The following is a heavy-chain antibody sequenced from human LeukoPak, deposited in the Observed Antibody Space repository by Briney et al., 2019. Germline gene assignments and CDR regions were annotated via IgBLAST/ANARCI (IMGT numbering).Heavy chain of an antibody. V-gene: IGHV4-34*09. J-gene: IGHJ4*02. Sequence: PSETLSLTCAVYGGSFSGYWSWIRQPPGKGLEWIGEINHTGSTNYNPSLKSRVFISVDTSKNQFSLKLSSVTAADTAVYYCASIGEEEAAQFDYWGQGTLVTVSS. CDR2: INHTGST. CDR1: GGSFSGY. CDR3: ASIGEEEAAQFDY. D-gene: IGHD2-15*01.